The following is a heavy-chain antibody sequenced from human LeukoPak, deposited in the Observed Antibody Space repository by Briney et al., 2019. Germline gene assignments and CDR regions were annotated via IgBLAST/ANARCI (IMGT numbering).Heavy chain of an antibody. Sequence: ASVKVSCKASGGTFSSYAISWVRQAPGQGLEWMGGIIPIFGTTNYAQKFQGRVTITADKSTSTAYMELSSLRSEDTAVYYCAKDGAQFYYGSQRAHPCSPYYYMDVWGKGTTVTVSS. V-gene: IGHV1-69*06. J-gene: IGHJ6*03. CDR1: GGTFSSYA. CDR3: AKDGAQFYYGSQRAHPCSPYYYMDV. CDR2: IIPIFGTT. D-gene: IGHD3-10*01.